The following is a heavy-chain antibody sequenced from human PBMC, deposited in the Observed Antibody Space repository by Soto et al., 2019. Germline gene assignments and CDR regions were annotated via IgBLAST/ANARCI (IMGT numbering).Heavy chain of an antibody. Sequence: GESLKISCGASGFTLSNYAMHWVRQAPGKGLVWVSRISPDGGGTTYAGSVRGRFTISRDTAGNTLYLQMNSLGAEDTAVYYCARDLSYGLDVWGQGTTVTVSS. V-gene: IGHV3-74*03. CDR1: GFTLSNYA. CDR3: ARDLSYGLDV. D-gene: IGHD3-9*01. J-gene: IGHJ6*02. CDR2: ISPDGGGT.